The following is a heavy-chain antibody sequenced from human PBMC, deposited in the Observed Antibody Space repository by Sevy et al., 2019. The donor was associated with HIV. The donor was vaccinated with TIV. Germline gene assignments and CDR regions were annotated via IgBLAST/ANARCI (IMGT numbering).Heavy chain of an antibody. J-gene: IGHJ4*02. CDR3: ATSRSGYFDSGGYYIY. Sequence: GGSLRLSCQGSGYSFTSHWIGWVRHMPGKGLEWMGIIYPEDSETRYSPSFQGQVTFSADKSISTAYLQWSSLKASDTAMYYCATSRSGYFDSGGYYIYWGQGTLVTVSS. D-gene: IGHD3-22*01. CDR1: GYSFTSHW. CDR2: IYPEDSET. V-gene: IGHV5-51*01.